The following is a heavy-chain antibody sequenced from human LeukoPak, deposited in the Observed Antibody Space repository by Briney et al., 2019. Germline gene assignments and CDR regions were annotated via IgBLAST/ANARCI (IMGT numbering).Heavy chain of an antibody. V-gene: IGHV3-23*01. CDR1: GFNFGSYA. D-gene: IGHD3-9*01. J-gene: IGHJ4*02. CDR3: AKTITDSD. Sequence: PGGSLRLSCAASGFNFGSYAMTWVRQAPGKGLEWVSTIGNTGAGKYYADSVKGRFTISRDNSKNTLYLQMNSLRVEDAAVYYCAKTITDSDWGQGTLVTVSS. CDR2: IGNTGAGK.